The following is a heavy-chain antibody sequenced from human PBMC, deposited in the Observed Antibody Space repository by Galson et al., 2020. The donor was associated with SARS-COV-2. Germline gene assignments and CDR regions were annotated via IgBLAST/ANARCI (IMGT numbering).Heavy chain of an antibody. CDR1: GASISSSSYY. CDR2: IYYSGST. V-gene: IGHV4-39*01. Sequence: ASETLSLTCKVSGASISSSSYYWGWIRQPPGKGLEWIGSIYYSGSTYYNLSLKSRVTIFVDTSKNQFSLKLTSVTAADTAMYFCARGTYGAVAVEYYFDYWGQGTLVTVSS. J-gene: IGHJ4*02. CDR3: ARGTYGAVAVEYYFDY. D-gene: IGHD6-19*01.